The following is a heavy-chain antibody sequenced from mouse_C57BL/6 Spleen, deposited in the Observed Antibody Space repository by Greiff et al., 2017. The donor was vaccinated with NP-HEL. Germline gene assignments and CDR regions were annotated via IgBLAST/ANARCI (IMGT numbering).Heavy chain of an antibody. CDR1: GYTFTGYW. CDR2: ILPGSGST. V-gene: IGHV1-9*01. D-gene: IGHD1-1*01. J-gene: IGHJ4*01. CDR3: ARRALYYGSSYGAMDY. Sequence: VKLMESGAELMKPGASVKLSCKATGYTFTGYWIEWVKQRPGHGLEWIGEILPGSGSTNYNEKFKGKATFTADTSSNTAYMQLSSLTTEDSAIYYCARRALYYGSSYGAMDYWGQGTSVTVSS.